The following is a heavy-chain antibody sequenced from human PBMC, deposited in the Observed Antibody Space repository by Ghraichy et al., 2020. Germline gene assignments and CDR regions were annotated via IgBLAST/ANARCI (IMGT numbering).Heavy chain of an antibody. CDR3: ARDGVDGYNLNY. Sequence: SQTLSLTCAVYGGSFSGYYWSWIRQPPGKGLEWIGEINHSGSTNYNPSLKSRVTISVDTSKNQFSLKLSSVTAADTAVYYCARDGVDGYNLNYWGQGTLVTVSS. D-gene: IGHD5-24*01. CDR1: GGSFSGYY. V-gene: IGHV4-34*01. J-gene: IGHJ4*02. CDR2: INHSGST.